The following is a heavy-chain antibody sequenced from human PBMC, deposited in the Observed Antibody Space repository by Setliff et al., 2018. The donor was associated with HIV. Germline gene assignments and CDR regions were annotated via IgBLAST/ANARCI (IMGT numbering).Heavy chain of an antibody. V-gene: IGHV4-4*07. D-gene: IGHD6-25*01. J-gene: IGHJ4*02. CDR3: ARGYSSALFHEFFDY. CDR1: GDSMSTYY. Sequence: SETLSLTCSLSGDSMSTYYWSWIRQTAGKGLEWIGRIHNSGNTNYNPSFMSRVSMSVDTSKSQFSLKLRSVTAADTAVYFCARGYSSALFHEFFDYWGQGTLVTVS. CDR2: IHNSGNT.